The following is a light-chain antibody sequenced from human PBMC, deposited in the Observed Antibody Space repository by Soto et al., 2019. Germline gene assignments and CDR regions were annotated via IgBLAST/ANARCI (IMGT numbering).Light chain of an antibody. CDR1: SSNIGSNY. CDR2: AND. Sequence: QSVLTQPPSASWTPGQRVIISCSGRSSNIGSNYVYWFQHLPGTAPKLLIYANDQRPSGVPDRFSGSKSGTSASLAISGLRSEDEADYYCAAWDDSLGGSWVFGGGTKVTVL. J-gene: IGLJ3*02. CDR3: AAWDDSLGGSWV. V-gene: IGLV1-47*02.